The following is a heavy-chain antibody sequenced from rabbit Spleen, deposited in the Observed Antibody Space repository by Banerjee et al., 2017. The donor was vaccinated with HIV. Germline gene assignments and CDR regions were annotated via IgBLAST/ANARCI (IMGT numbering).Heavy chain of an antibody. CDR1: GVSFSVSSY. CDR3: VRNYVNAFDP. Sequence: EQLEESGGGLVKPEGSLTLTCKASGVSFSVSSYMCWVRQAPGKGLEWIACIEGGSSGFTYFASWAKGRFTISKTSSTTVTLQMTSLTAADTATYFCVRNYVNAFDPWGPGTLVTVS. D-gene: IGHD1-1*01. CDR2: IEGGSSGFT. J-gene: IGHJ2*01. V-gene: IGHV1S45*01.